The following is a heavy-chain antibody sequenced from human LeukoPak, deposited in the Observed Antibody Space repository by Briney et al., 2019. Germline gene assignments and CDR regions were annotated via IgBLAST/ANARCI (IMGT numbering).Heavy chain of an antibody. CDR1: GYTFTSYY. V-gene: IGHV1-46*01. J-gene: IGHJ6*02. CDR3: AREHHYDLWSGSHRPHYYGMDV. Sequence: VSVKVSCKASGYTFTSYYMHWVRQAPGQGLEWLGIINPSGGSTSYAQKFQGRVTMTRDTSTSTVYMELSSLRSEDTAVYYCAREHHYDLWSGSHRPHYYGMDVWGQGTTVTVSS. D-gene: IGHD3-3*01. CDR2: INPSGGST.